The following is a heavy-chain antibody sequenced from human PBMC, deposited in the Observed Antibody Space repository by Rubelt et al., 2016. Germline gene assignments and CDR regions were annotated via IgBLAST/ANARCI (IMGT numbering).Heavy chain of an antibody. Sequence: QLQLQESGPGLVKPSETLSLTCTVSGGSISSSSYYWGWIRQPPGKGLEWIGSIYYSGGTYYNPSLKSRVTICVDTSKNQFCLKLSSVTAADTAVYYCARLNPVTLDAFDIWGQGTMVTVSS. D-gene: IGHD4-23*01. V-gene: IGHV4-39*01. CDR2: IYYSGGT. CDR1: GGSISSSSYY. CDR3: ARLNPVTLDAFDI. J-gene: IGHJ3*02.